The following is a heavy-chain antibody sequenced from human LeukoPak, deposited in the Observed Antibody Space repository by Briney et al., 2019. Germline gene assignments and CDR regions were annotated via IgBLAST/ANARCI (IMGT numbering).Heavy chain of an antibody. J-gene: IGHJ4*02. Sequence: GRSLRLSCAASGFTFSDYAMHWVRQAPGKGLEWVAVISYDGSNKYYADSVKGRFTISRDNSKNTLYLQMNSLRAEDTAVYYCAILPLTGDKDYWGQGTLVTVSS. CDR2: ISYDGSNK. D-gene: IGHD7-27*01. V-gene: IGHV3-30-3*01. CDR3: AILPLTGDKDY. CDR1: GFTFSDYA.